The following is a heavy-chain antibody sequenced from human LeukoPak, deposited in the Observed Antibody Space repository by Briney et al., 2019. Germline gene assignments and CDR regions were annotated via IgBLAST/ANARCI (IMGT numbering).Heavy chain of an antibody. V-gene: IGHV3-7*01. Sequence: SGGSLRLSCAASGFTFSSYWMSWVRQAPGKGLEWVANIKQDGSEKYYVDSVKGRFTISRDNAKNSLYLQMNSLRAEDTAVYYCARDVLNEWLVTGDLSYYYGMDVWGQGTTVTVSS. D-gene: IGHD6-19*01. CDR1: GFTFSSYW. CDR2: IKQDGSEK. J-gene: IGHJ6*02. CDR3: ARDVLNEWLVTGDLSYYYGMDV.